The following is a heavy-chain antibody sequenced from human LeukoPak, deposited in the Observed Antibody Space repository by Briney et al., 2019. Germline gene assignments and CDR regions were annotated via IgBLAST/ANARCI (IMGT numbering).Heavy chain of an antibody. V-gene: IGHV3-23*01. CDR1: GFTFSNYA. D-gene: IGHD2-2*01. Sequence: GGSLRLSCAASGFTFSNYAMSWVRQAPGKGLEWVSAISGSASSTYHADSVKGRFTISRDNSKNTLYLQMNSLRAEDTAVYYCAKGRGYQLKNYYYMDVWGKGTTVTVSS. CDR3: AKGRGYQLKNYYYMDV. J-gene: IGHJ6*03. CDR2: ISGSASST.